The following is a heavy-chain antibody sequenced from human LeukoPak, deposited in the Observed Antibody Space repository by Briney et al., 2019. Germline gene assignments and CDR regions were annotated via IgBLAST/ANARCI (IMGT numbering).Heavy chain of an antibody. V-gene: IGHV4-39*07. CDR1: DGSIISSSYY. CDR3: ARGVVGANAWFDP. D-gene: IGHD1-26*01. CDR2: INHSGST. Sequence: SETLSLTCTVSDGSIISSSYYWGWIRQPPGKGLEWIGEINHSGSTNYNPSLKSRVTISVDTSKNQFSLKLSSVTAADTAVYYCARGVVGANAWFDPWGQGTLVTVSS. J-gene: IGHJ5*02.